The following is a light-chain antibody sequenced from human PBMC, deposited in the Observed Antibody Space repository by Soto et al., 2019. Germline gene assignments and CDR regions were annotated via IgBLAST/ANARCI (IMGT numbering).Light chain of an antibody. CDR2: GIS. CDR3: HQYGISPPVT. V-gene: IGKV3-20*01. J-gene: IGKJ5*01. Sequence: EIVLTQSPGTLSLSPGERATLSCRASQSVNANYFAWYQQKPGQAPRLLIYGISSRPTGIPDRFSGSGSGTDFTLTISRLEPEDFAMYYCHQYGISPPVTFGQGTRLEI. CDR1: QSVNANY.